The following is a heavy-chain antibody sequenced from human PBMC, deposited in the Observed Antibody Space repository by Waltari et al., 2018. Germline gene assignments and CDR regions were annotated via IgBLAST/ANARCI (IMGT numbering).Heavy chain of an antibody. Sequence: QVQLVESGGGLVQPGGSLTLSCAASGFTFSDSYMSWIRQAPGKGLEWISYISSSSSYTQSADSVKGRFTISRDNAKNSLYLRMNRLRVEDTAVYYCAKDWGGGTYTWADWGQGTLVTVSS. J-gene: IGHJ4*02. CDR3: AKDWGGGTYTWAD. CDR2: ISSSSSYT. CDR1: GFTFSDSY. D-gene: IGHD3-16*01. V-gene: IGHV3-11*06.